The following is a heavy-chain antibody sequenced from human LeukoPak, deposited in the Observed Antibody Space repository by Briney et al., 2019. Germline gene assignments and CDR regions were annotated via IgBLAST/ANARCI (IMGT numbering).Heavy chain of an antibody. CDR2: IPKDGINK. J-gene: IGHJ4*02. Sequence: GESLRLSCTTVRLIFPNYGVHWVRQAPGKGLEWVALIRNDIPKDGINKYYANSVRGRLTISRDNSKNTVNFEMDSMRVADMAVYYCAKGDSNWGQGTLVTVSS. V-gene: IGHV3-30*02. CDR1: RLIFPNYG. CDR3: AKGDSN. D-gene: IGHD6-13*01.